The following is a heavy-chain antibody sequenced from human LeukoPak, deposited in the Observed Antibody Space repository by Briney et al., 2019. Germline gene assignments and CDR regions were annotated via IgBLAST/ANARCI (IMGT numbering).Heavy chain of an antibody. CDR3: ARVYGDYINWFDP. Sequence: GASVKVSCKASGYTFTGYYVHWVRQAPGQGLEWMGWINPNSGGTNYAQKFQGRVTMTRDTSISTAYMELSRLRSDDTAVYYCARVYGDYINWFDPWGQGTLVTVSS. J-gene: IGHJ5*02. CDR2: INPNSGGT. V-gene: IGHV1-2*02. CDR1: GYTFTGYY. D-gene: IGHD4-17*01.